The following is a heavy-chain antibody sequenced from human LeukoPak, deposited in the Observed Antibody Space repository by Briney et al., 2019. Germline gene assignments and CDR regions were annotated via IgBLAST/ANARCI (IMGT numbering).Heavy chain of an antibody. CDR2: ISYDGGNK. Sequence: GGSLRLSCAASGFTFSSYAMHWVRQAPGKGLEWVAVISYDGGNKYYADSVKGRFTISRDNSKSTLYLQMNSLRAEDTAVYYCARDSDYYDSSGYAWFDYWGQGTLVTVSS. CDR3: ARDSDYYDSSGYAWFDY. V-gene: IGHV3-30*04. D-gene: IGHD3-22*01. J-gene: IGHJ4*02. CDR1: GFTFSSYA.